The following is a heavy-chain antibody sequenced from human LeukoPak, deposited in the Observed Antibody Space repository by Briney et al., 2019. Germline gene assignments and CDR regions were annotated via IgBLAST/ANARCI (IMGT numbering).Heavy chain of an antibody. J-gene: IGHJ4*02. V-gene: IGHV3-23*01. CDR2: ISGSGGNT. CDR3: AKTNGYYDY. D-gene: IGHD3-22*01. Sequence: GGSLRLSCAASGFTFSSYGMSWVRQAPGKGLEWVSSISGSGGNTYYADSVKGRFAISRDNSKSTVYLQMNSLRAEDTAVYHCAKTNGYYDYWGQGTLVTVSS. CDR1: GFTFSSYG.